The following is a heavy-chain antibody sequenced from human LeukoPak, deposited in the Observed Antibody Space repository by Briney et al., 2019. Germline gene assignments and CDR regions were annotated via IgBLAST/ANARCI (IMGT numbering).Heavy chain of an antibody. D-gene: IGHD1-26*01. CDR3: GRDDGGSLEH. Sequence: GESLRLSCAASGFTFSNYWMAWVRKAPGKGLEWLANIKQDESTKYYVESVKGRLTVSRDNTKNSLYLQMNSLRAEDSAVYYCGRDDGGSLEHWSQGTLVTVSS. CDR2: IKQDESTK. J-gene: IGHJ4*02. CDR1: GFTFSNYW. V-gene: IGHV3-7*01.